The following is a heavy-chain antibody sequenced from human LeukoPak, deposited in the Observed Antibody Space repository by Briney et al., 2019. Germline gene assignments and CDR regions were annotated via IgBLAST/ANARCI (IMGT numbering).Heavy chain of an antibody. CDR2: IYDSGRT. D-gene: IGHD6-19*01. CDR1: GGSVSSGSYY. CDR3: ARGHSSGWPNYFDY. V-gene: IGHV4-61*01. J-gene: IGHJ4*02. Sequence: SETLSLTCTVSGGSVSSGSYYWSWIRRPPGKGLECIGYIYDSGRTNYNPSLKSRVTISVDTSKNQFSLKLSSVTAADTAVYYCARGHSSGWPNYFDYWGQGTLVTVSS.